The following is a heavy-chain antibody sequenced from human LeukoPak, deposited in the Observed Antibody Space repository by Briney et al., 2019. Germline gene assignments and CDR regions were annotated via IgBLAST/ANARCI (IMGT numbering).Heavy chain of an antibody. D-gene: IGHD3-10*01. CDR2: IYSGGST. V-gene: IGHV3-66*01. CDR3: ARVSRASALDY. CDR1: EFSVGSNY. Sequence: GGSLRLSCAASEFSVGSNYMTWVRQAPGKGLEWVSLIYSGGSTYYADSVKGRFTISRDNSKNTLYLQMNSLRAEDTAVYYCARVSRASALDYWGQGTLVTVSS. J-gene: IGHJ4*02.